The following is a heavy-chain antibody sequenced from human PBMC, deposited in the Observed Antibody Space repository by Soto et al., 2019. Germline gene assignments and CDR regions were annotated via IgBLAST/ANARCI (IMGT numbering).Heavy chain of an antibody. V-gene: IGHV3-7*01. CDR2: IKQDGSEK. CDR1: GFTFSSYW. J-gene: IGHJ2*01. D-gene: IGHD3-3*01. CDR3: ARSSPHYDFWSGYHWYFDL. Sequence: EVQLVESGGGLVQPGGSLRLSCAASGFTFSSYWMSWVRQAPGKGLERVANIKQDGSEKYYVDSVKGRFTISRDNAKNSLYLQMNSLRAEDTAVYYCARSSPHYDFWSGYHWYFDLWGRGTLVTVSS.